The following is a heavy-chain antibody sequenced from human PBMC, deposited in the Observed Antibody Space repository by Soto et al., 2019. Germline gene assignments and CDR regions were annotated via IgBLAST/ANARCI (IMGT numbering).Heavy chain of an antibody. Sequence: QVPLVQSGAEVKKPGASVKVSCKASGYTFTSYAMHWVRQAPGQRLEWMGWINAGNGNTKYSQKFQGRVTITRDTSASTAYMELSSLRSEDTAVYYCARDRGGSYSGWFDPWGQGTLVTVSS. CDR3: ARDRGGSYSGWFDP. D-gene: IGHD1-26*01. CDR1: GYTFTSYA. V-gene: IGHV1-3*01. J-gene: IGHJ5*02. CDR2: INAGNGNT.